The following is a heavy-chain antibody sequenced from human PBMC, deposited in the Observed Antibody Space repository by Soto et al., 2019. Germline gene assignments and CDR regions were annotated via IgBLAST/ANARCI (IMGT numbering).Heavy chain of an antibody. J-gene: IGHJ5*02. CDR1: GGSISSSSYY. CDR2: IYYSGST. Sequence: QLQLQESGPGLVKPSETLSLTCTVSGGSISSSSYYWGWIRQPPGKGLEWIGSIYYSGSTYYNPSLKSRVTISVDTSKNQFSLKLSSVTAADTAVYYCARQHCSGGSCYPTQVWFDPWGQGTLVTVSS. CDR3: ARQHCSGGSCYPTQVWFDP. D-gene: IGHD2-15*01. V-gene: IGHV4-39*01.